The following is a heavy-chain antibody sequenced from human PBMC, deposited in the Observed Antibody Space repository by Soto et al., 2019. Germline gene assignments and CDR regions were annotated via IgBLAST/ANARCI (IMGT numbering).Heavy chain of an antibody. J-gene: IGHJ5*02. CDR3: ARGSTTVVNPNWFDP. V-gene: IGHV4-4*02. D-gene: IGHD4-4*01. CDR2: IYHSGSA. CDR1: GGSITSSNL. Sequence: QVQLQESGPGLVKSSGTLSLTCAVSGGSITSSNLWSWLRQPPGQGLEWIGEIYHSGSANYNPSLKSRVIISVDKSNNQVSLSLTSVTAADTAVYYCARGSTTVVNPNWFDPLGQGTLVTVSS.